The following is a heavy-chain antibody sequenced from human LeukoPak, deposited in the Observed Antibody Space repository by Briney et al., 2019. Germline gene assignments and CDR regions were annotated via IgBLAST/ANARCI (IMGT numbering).Heavy chain of an antibody. Sequence: GASVKVSCKASGYTFTSYDINWVRQATGQGLEWMGWMNPNSGNTGYAQKFQGRVTITRNTSISTAYMELSSLRSEDTAVYYCARTPGVRYFDWLARWGQGTLVTVSS. CDR3: ARTPGVRYFDWLAR. CDR2: MNPNSGNT. V-gene: IGHV1-8*03. D-gene: IGHD3-9*01. J-gene: IGHJ4*02. CDR1: GYTFTSYD.